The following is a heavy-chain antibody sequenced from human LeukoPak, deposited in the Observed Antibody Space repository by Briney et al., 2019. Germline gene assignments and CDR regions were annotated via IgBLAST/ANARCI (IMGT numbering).Heavy chain of an antibody. CDR1: GYSFNTYW. CDR2: IYPGDSDT. Sequence: KPGESLKISCRGSGYSFNTYWIGWVRQIPGKGLEWMGIIYPGDSDTRYSPSFRGQVTMSADKSINTAYLQWSSLKASDTAMYFCARRQGCSTSSCPPDSWGQGTLVTVSS. V-gene: IGHV5-51*01. CDR3: ARRQGCSTSSCPPDS. J-gene: IGHJ4*02. D-gene: IGHD2-2*01.